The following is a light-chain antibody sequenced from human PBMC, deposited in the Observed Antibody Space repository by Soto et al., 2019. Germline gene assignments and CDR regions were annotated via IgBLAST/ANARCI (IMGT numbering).Light chain of an antibody. J-gene: IGKJ1*01. CDR2: ATS. Sequence: DIQMTQSPSSLSASVGDRVTITCRASQGVGGDAGWYQQKPRKPPKRLLYATSTLQSGIPSRFSGGGFGTEFTLTISSLQPEDFATYYCVQHNSYPRTFGQGTRVEMK. CDR1: QGVGGD. V-gene: IGKV1-17*01. CDR3: VQHNSYPRT.